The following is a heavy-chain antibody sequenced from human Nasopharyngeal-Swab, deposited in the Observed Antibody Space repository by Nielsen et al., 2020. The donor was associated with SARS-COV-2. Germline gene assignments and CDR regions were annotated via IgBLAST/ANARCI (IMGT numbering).Heavy chain of an antibody. Sequence: WIRQPPGKGLEWVSVIYSGGSTYYADSVKGRFTISRDNSKNTLYLQMNSLRAEDTAVYYCARETRFGYCSGGSCYGDFDYWGQGTLVTVSS. V-gene: IGHV3-53*01. J-gene: IGHJ4*02. CDR2: IYSGGST. CDR3: ARETRFGYCSGGSCYGDFDY. D-gene: IGHD2-15*01.